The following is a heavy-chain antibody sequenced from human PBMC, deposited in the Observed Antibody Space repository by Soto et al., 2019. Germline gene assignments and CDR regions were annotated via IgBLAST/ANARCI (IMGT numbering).Heavy chain of an antibody. V-gene: IGHV1-3*01. CDR1: GYTFTSYA. CDR2: INAGNGNT. D-gene: IGHD2-15*01. CDR3: AREGVDIVVVVAATASDGMDV. J-gene: IGHJ6*02. Sequence: ASVKVSCKASGYTFTSYAMHWVRQAPGQRLEWMGWINAGNGNTKYSQKFQGRVTITRDTSASTAYMELSSLRSEDTAVYYCAREGVDIVVVVAATASDGMDVWGQGTTVTSP.